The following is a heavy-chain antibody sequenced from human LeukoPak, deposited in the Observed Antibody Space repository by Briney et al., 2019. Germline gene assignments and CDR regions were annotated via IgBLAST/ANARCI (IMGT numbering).Heavy chain of an antibody. CDR3: TREYQGTSSWDFDY. CDR2: VYHSGNT. J-gene: IGHJ4*02. V-gene: IGHV4-38-2*02. D-gene: IGHD6-13*01. CDR1: GFSISTGYY. Sequence: SETLSLTCTVSGFSISTGYYWGWIRQPPGKGLEWIGTVYHSGNTYYNPSLKSRVTISVDTSKNQFSLTLNSVTAADTAVYYCTREYQGTSSWDFDYWGQGTLVTVSS.